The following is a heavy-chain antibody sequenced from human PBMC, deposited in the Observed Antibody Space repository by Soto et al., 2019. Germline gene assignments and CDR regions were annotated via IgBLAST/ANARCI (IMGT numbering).Heavy chain of an antibody. CDR1: GFNFNSYT. V-gene: IGHV3-21*01. Sequence: GGSLRLSCAASGFNFNSYTINWVRQAPGKRLEWLSSISSSGYIFSTDSVSGRFTISRDIAKNSVYLQINSLRAEDTAVYFCARDCSGGSCYPGMDVWGQGTTVTVSS. CDR3: ARDCSGGSCYPGMDV. CDR2: ISSSGYI. J-gene: IGHJ6*02. D-gene: IGHD2-15*01.